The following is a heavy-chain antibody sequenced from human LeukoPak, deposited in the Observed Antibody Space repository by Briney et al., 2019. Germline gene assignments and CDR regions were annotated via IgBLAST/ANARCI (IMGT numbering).Heavy chain of an antibody. J-gene: IGHJ4*02. D-gene: IGHD5-18*01. CDR3: ARDLAYSRLDY. CDR1: GFTFSSNS. V-gene: IGHV3-7*01. CDR2: INPEGSEK. Sequence: GGSLRLSCEASGFTFSSNSMNWVRQAPGKGLEWVASINPEGSEKYSADSVKGRFTISRDNAKNSLYLQMDSLRVEDTAFYYCARDLAYSRLDYWGQGMLVTVSS.